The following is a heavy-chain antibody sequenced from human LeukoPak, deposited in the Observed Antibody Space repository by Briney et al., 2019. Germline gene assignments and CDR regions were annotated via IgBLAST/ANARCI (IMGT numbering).Heavy chain of an antibody. CDR1: GGSISSTNW. J-gene: IGHJ4*02. CDR2: IYYSGST. Sequence: PSETLSLTCAVSGGSISSTNWWSWVRQPPGKGLEWIGSIYYSGSTYYNPSLKSRVTISVDTSKNQFSLKLSSVTAADTAVYYCAREAQRGGALFDYWGQGTLVTVSS. D-gene: IGHD2-21*01. V-gene: IGHV4-4*02. CDR3: AREAQRGGALFDY.